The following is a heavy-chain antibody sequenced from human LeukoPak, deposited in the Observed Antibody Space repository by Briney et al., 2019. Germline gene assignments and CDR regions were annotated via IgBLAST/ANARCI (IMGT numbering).Heavy chain of an antibody. Sequence: GGSLRLSCAASGFSLSSYWMTWVRQAPGKGLEWVANIKQDGSEKNYVDSVKGRFTISRDNAKNSLYLQMNSLRAEDTALYYCAKGRGYFYYMDVWGKGTTVTVSS. CDR1: GFSLSSYW. CDR3: AKGRGYFYYMDV. V-gene: IGHV3-7*01. J-gene: IGHJ6*03. CDR2: IKQDGSEK.